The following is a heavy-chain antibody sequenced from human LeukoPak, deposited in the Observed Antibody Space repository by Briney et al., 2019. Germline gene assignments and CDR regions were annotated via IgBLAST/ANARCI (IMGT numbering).Heavy chain of an antibody. J-gene: IGHJ4*02. CDR2: INHSGGT. CDR3: VRGLYCTSTNCYKDY. D-gene: IGHD2-2*02. V-gene: IGHV4-34*01. CDR1: GGSFSGYY. Sequence: SETLSLTCVVYGGSFSGYYWSWIRQPPGKGLEWIGEINHSGGTNYNPSLTSRVIISADTSKNQFSLKLYSVTAADTAVYYCVRGLYCTSTNCYKDYWGQGTLVTVSS.